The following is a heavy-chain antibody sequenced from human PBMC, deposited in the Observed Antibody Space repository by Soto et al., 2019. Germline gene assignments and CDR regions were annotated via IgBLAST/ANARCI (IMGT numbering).Heavy chain of an antibody. CDR2: ISDGGERT. V-gene: IGHV3-23*01. Sequence: EVQLLESGGDLVQPGGSLRLSCVASGFTFSDYVMSWVRQVPGKGLEWVSSISDGGERTDYRDSVSGRFTISRDSARFTLHLQMNSLRVDDTAIYFCARDRSTDFGLDVWGQGTTVTVSS. CDR1: GFTFSDYV. CDR3: ARDRSTDFGLDV. J-gene: IGHJ6*02. D-gene: IGHD3-3*01.